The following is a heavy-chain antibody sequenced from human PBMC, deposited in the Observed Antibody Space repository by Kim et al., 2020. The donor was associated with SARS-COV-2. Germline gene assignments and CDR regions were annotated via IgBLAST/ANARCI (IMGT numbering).Heavy chain of an antibody. CDR2: INHSGST. D-gene: IGHD5-18*01. CDR3: ARARVDTAMGSAPLFDY. V-gene: IGHV4-34*01. CDR1: GGSFSGYY. Sequence: SETLSLTCAVYGGSFSGYYWSWIRQPPGKGLEWIGEINHSGSTNYNPSLKSRVTISVDTSKNQFSLKLSSVTAADTAVYYCARARVDTAMGSAPLFDYWGQGTLVTVSS. J-gene: IGHJ4*02.